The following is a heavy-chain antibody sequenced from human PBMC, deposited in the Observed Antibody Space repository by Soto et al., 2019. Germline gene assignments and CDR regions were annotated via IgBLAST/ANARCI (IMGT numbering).Heavy chain of an antibody. CDR1: GYTFTNYG. V-gene: IGHV1-18*01. J-gene: IGHJ4*02. CDR3: ARAYGDYDFDH. CDR2: ISTYKGDT. Sequence: QVQLVQSEAEVKKPGASVKVAGKASGYTFTNYGITWVRQAPGQGLEWMAWISTYKGDTHFAQNLQGRLNMTPDTSTSTAYMELRSLRSDDAAVYYCARAYGDYDFDHWGQGTLVTVSS. D-gene: IGHD4-17*01.